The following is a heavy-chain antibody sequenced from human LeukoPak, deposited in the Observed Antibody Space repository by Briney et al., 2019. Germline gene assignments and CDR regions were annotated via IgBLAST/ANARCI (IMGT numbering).Heavy chain of an antibody. CDR2: INATSGST. CDR3: ARGSGVQVWSSLDY. V-gene: IGHV1-46*01. Sequence: ASVKVSCKASGYTFTRHYMHWVRQAPGQGLEWMGIINATSGSTNYAQKFQGRVTMTRDTSTSTANMELSSLRAEDTAVYYCARGSGVQVWSSLDYWGQGTLVTVSS. D-gene: IGHD3-10*01. J-gene: IGHJ4*02. CDR1: GYTFTRHY.